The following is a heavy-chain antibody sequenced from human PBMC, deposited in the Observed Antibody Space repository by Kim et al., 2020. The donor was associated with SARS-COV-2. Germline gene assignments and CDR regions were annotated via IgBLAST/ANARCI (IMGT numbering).Heavy chain of an antibody. D-gene: IGHD4-17*01. CDR3: ARDNHDYGGNFDY. J-gene: IGHJ4*02. CDR2: A. V-gene: IGHV1-18*01. Sequence: ANYAQKLQGRVTMTRDTSTSTVYMELRNLTSDDTAVYYCARDNHDYGGNFDYWGQGTQVTVSS.